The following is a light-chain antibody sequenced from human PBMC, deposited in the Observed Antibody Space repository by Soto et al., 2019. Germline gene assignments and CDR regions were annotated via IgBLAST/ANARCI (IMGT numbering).Light chain of an antibody. Sequence: QSVLTQPPSVSGAPGQRVTISCTGSSSNIGAGYDVQWYQQLPGTAPKLLMYGNTNRPSGVPDRFSGSKSGTSASLDITGLQAEDEADYYCQSYDSSLTALYVFGTGSKLTVL. CDR1: SSNIGAGYD. CDR3: QSYDSSLTALYV. J-gene: IGLJ1*01. CDR2: GNT. V-gene: IGLV1-40*01.